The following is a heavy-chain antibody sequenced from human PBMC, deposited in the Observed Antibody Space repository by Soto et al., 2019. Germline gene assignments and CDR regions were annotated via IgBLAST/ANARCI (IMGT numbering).Heavy chain of an antibody. CDR1: GFTFSSCA. D-gene: IGHD5-18*01. CDR2: LSGGGGST. J-gene: IGHJ4*02. CDR3: AKLEGLWLLRNQIDY. Sequence: GSLRLSCAASGFTFSSCAMSWVRQAPGKGLEWVSALSGGGGSTYYADSVKGRFTISRDNSKNTLYLQMSSLRAEDTALYYCAKLEGLWLLRNQIDYWGQGTLVTVSS. V-gene: IGHV3-23*01.